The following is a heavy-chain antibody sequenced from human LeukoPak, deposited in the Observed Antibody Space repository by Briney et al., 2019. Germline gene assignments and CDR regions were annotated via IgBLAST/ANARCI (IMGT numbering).Heavy chain of an antibody. CDR2: IYYSGST. CDR3: ARGPEIYYDTSGFLDF. Sequence: SETPSLTCTVSGGSISSGGYYWSWVRQHPDKGLEWIAYIYYSGSTYYNPSLKSRITTSLDTSKNQFSLKLSFVTAADTAVYYCARGPEIYYDTSGFLDFWGQGILVTVSS. CDR1: GGSISSGGYY. D-gene: IGHD3-22*01. J-gene: IGHJ4*02. V-gene: IGHV4-31*03.